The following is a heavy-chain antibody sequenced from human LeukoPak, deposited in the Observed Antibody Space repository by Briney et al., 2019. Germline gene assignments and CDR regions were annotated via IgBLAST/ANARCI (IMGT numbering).Heavy chain of an antibody. CDR2: IYYSGST. V-gene: IGHV4-59*01. Sequence: PSETLSLTCTVSGGSISSYYWSWIRQPPGKGLEWIGYIYYSGSTNYNPSLKSRVTISVDTSKNQFSLKLSSVTAADTAVYYCARDVGVIAVAGYFDYWGQGTLVTVSS. CDR3: ARDVGVIAVAGYFDY. CDR1: GGSISSYY. J-gene: IGHJ4*02. D-gene: IGHD6-19*01.